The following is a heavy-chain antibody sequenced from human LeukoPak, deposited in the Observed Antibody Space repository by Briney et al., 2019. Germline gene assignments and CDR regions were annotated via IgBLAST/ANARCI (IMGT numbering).Heavy chain of an antibody. CDR1: GYSFTSYW. D-gene: IGHD2-21*01. Sequence: GESLKISCKGSGYSFTSYWIGWVRQMPGKGLEWMGIIYPGDSDTGYSPSFQGQVTISADKSTSTAYLQWSSLKASDTAMYYCARQAYSSAFDIWGQGTMVTVSS. CDR2: IYPGDSDT. J-gene: IGHJ3*02. CDR3: ARQAYSSAFDI. V-gene: IGHV5-51*01.